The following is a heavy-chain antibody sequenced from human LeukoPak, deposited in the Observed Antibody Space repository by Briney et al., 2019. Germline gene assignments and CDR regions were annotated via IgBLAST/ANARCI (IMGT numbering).Heavy chain of an antibody. Sequence: NPSETLSLTCTVSGDSIRTTRYWGWIRQPPGKGLEWIGAVYFSGGTYYNPSLKSRVIISVDTSKNQFSLKLTSVTAADTAVYYCATQGYNNQTMDVWGQGTTVTVSS. D-gene: IGHD5-24*01. CDR1: GDSIRTTRY. J-gene: IGHJ6*02. CDR2: VYFSGGT. CDR3: ATQGYNNQTMDV. V-gene: IGHV4-39*01.